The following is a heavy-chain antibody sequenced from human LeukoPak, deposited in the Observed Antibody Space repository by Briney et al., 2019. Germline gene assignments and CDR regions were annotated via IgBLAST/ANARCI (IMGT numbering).Heavy chain of an antibody. Sequence: GGSLRLSCAASGFTFSSYVMHWVRQAPGKGLEWVAVIWYDGSNKYYADSVKGRFTISRDNSKNTLYLQMNSLRAEDTAVYYCAKPQGNSGSYPSGAFFDYWGQGTLVTVSS. J-gene: IGHJ4*02. CDR1: GFTFSSYV. V-gene: IGHV3-33*06. CDR3: AKPQGNSGSYPSGAFFDY. D-gene: IGHD1-26*01. CDR2: IWYDGSNK.